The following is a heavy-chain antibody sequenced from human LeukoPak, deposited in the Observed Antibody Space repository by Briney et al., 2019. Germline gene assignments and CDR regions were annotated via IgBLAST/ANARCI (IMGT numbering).Heavy chain of an antibody. CDR3: ARGGNWFDP. J-gene: IGHJ5*02. Sequence: SETLSLTCTVSGGSISSYYWSWTRQPPGKGLEWIGYIYYSGSTNYNPSLKSRVTISIDTSKNYFSLRLTSVTAADTAVYYCARGGNWFDPWGQGTLVTVSS. CDR2: IYYSGST. CDR1: GGSISSYY. V-gene: IGHV4-59*01.